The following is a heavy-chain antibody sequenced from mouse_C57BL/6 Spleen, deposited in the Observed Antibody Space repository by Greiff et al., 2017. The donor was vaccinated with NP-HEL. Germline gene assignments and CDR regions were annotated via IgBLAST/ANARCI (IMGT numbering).Heavy chain of an antibody. V-gene: IGHV1-53*01. D-gene: IGHD2-1*01. Sequence: QVQLKQPGTELVKPGASVKLSCKASGYTFTSYWMHWVKQRPGQGLEWIGNINPSNGGTNYNEKFKSKATLTVDKSSSTAYMQLSSLTSEDSAVYYCARSDYGNGYYFDYWGQGTTLTVSS. CDR2: INPSNGGT. CDR1: GYTFTSYW. J-gene: IGHJ2*01. CDR3: ARSDYGNGYYFDY.